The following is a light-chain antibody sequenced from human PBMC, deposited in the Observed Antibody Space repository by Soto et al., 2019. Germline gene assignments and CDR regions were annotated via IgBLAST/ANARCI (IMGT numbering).Light chain of an antibody. Sequence: EVVLTQSPGTLSLSPGERATLSCRAGQSVGSTYLAWYQQKPGQAPRLLIYGASIRATAIPDRFSGRGSGTDFTLTIGRLEPEDCAMYYILQYGDSPWTFGQGTKVEI. CDR3: LQYGDSPWT. CDR1: QSVGSTY. J-gene: IGKJ1*01. CDR2: GAS. V-gene: IGKV3-20*01.